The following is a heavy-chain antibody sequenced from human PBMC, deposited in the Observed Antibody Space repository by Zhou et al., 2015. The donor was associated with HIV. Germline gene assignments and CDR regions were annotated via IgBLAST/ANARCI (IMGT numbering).Heavy chain of an antibody. Sequence: QVQLVQSGAEVKKPGSSVKVSCKASGGTFSSYAISWVRQAPGQGLEWMGGIIPIFGTANYAQKFQGRVTITADESTSTAYMELSSLRSDDTAVYYCARVPYCSSTNCYTKYWYFDLWGRGTLVTVSS. CDR2: IIPIFGTA. CDR3: ARVPYCSSTNCYTKYWYFDL. D-gene: IGHD2-2*02. J-gene: IGHJ2*01. CDR1: GGTFSSYA. V-gene: IGHV1-69*12.